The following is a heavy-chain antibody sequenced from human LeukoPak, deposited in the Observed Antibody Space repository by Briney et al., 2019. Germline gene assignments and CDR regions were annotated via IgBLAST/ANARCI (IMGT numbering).Heavy chain of an antibody. J-gene: IGHJ5*02. D-gene: IGHD6-13*01. CDR3: ARHEGGSSWYPGNWFDP. CDR2: IYYSGST. V-gene: IGHV4-59*08. CDR1: GGSISSYY. Sequence: SESLSLTCTVSGGSISSYYWSWIRQPPGKGLEWSGYIYYSGSTNYNPSLKSRVTISVDTSKNQFSLKLSSVTAADTAVYYCARHEGGSSWYPGNWFDPWGQGTLVTVSS.